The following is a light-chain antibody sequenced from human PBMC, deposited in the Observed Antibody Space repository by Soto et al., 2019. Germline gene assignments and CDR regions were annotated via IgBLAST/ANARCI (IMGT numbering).Light chain of an antibody. Sequence: EIVMTQSRATLSVSPGEIATLSRRVSQSVSSNLAWYQQIPGQAPRLLIYDASNRATGILARFSGSGSGTDFTLTISSLEPADFAVYYCQQRSNWPLTFGGGTKVDI. CDR1: QSVSSN. CDR2: DAS. V-gene: IGKV3-11*01. J-gene: IGKJ4*01. CDR3: QQRSNWPLT.